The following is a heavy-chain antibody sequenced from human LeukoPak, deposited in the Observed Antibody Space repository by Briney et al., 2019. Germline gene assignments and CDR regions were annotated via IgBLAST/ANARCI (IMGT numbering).Heavy chain of an antibody. V-gene: IGHV3-30*18. J-gene: IGHJ3*02. CDR1: GFIFSGYG. CDR3: VKELKRGSTSWYSVFDI. Sequence: PGRSLRLSCAASGFIFSGYGIHWVRQAPGKGLEWVGVISNDGTDKYYSDSVKGRFTISRDNSKNTLFLQINSLRAEDTSVYYCVKELKRGSTSWYSVFDIWGQGTMVTVSS. D-gene: IGHD6-13*01. CDR2: ISNDGTDK.